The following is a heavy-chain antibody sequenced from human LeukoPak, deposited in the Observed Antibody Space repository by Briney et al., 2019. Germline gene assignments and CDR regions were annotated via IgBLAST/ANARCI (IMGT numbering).Heavy chain of an antibody. J-gene: IGHJ4*02. CDR1: GFTVSSNY. CDR2: ICSGGTT. Sequence: PGGSLRLSCAASGFTVSSNYMSWVRQAPGKGLEWVSVICSGGTTSYADSVKGRFTISRDNSKNTLFLQLNSLRAEDTAVYYCARVSSYGSGSYYHYYFDYWGQGTLVTVSS. CDR3: ARVSSYGSGSYYHYYFDY. V-gene: IGHV3-53*01. D-gene: IGHD3-10*01.